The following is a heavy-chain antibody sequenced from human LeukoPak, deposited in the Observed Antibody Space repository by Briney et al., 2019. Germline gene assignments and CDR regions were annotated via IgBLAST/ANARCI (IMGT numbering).Heavy chain of an antibody. V-gene: IGHV4-59*01. CDR3: AGGTFDGPLYGTYWYFHV. CDR2: VYSNGST. D-gene: IGHD1-14*01. CDR1: GGSIKNNY. Sequence: PSETLSLTCTVSGGSIKNNYWSWIRQPPGKALEWIGYVYSNGSTNYNPSLKSRVTMSIETSKNQFSLKVPSVTAADTAVYYCAGGTFDGPLYGTYWYFHVWGRGTLVTVSS. J-gene: IGHJ2*01.